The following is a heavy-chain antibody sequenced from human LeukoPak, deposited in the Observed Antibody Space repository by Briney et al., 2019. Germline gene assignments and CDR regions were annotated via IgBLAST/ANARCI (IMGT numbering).Heavy chain of an antibody. J-gene: IGHJ4*02. CDR2: ISAYNGNT. V-gene: IGHV1-18*01. Sequence: ASVKVSCKASGYTFTSYGISWVRQAPGQGLEWMGWISAYNGNTNYAQKLQGRVTMTTDTSTSTAYMELRSLRPDDTAVYYCASDRGDYSTFDYWGQGTLVTVSS. D-gene: IGHD4-17*01. CDR3: ASDRGDYSTFDY. CDR1: GYTFTSYG.